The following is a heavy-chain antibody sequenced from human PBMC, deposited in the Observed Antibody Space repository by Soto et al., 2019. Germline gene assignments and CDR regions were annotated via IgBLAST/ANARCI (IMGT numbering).Heavy chain of an antibody. J-gene: IGHJ4*02. CDR2: IYWDDDN. CDR1: GFSLTSTAVG. D-gene: IGHD6-19*01. Sequence: QITLKESGPTLVKPTQTLTLTCSFSGFSLTSTAVGVNWIRQPPGKALEWLALIYWDDDNHFSPSLKNRLSVXXDTSKNQVVLTMTNMDPVDTATYYCAHGSGWLSDYWGQGILVTVSS. V-gene: IGHV2-5*02. CDR3: AHGSGWLSDY.